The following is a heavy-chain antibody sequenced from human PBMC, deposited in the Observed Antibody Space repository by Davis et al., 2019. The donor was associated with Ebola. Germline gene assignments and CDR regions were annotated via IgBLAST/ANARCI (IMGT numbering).Heavy chain of an antibody. Sequence: PSETLSLTCTVSGVSISRRYWSWIRQPPGKRLEWIGSIYYTGSAYYNSSLASRATISVDTSKNQFSLKLTSVTAADTAMYYCSERGSSVWGQGTLVTVSS. V-gene: IGHV4-59*03. CDR1: GVSISRRY. CDR3: SERGSSV. D-gene: IGHD3-16*01. J-gene: IGHJ4*02. CDR2: IYYTGSA.